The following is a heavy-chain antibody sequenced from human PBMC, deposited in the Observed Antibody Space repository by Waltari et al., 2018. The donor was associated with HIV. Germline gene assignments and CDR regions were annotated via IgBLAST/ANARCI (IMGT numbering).Heavy chain of an antibody. V-gene: IGHV4-39*01. J-gene: IGHJ4*02. CDR2: IYYSGST. D-gene: IGHD3-22*01. CDR3: ARYYDSSGYLYYFDY. Sequence: QLQLQESGPGLVKPSETLSLTCTVSGCSISSSSYYWCWLRQPPGKGLEWIGSIYYSGSTYYNPSLKSRVTISVDTSKNQFSLKLSSVTAADTAVYYCARYYDSSGYLYYFDYWGQGTLVTVSS. CDR1: GCSISSSSYY.